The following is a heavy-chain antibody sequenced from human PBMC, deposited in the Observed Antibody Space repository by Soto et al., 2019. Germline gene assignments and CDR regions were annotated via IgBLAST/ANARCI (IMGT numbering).Heavy chain of an antibody. D-gene: IGHD3-9*01. J-gene: IGHJ3*02. Sequence: EVQLVESGGGLVKPGGSLRLSCAASGFTFSSYSMNWVRQAPGKGLEWVSSISSSSSYIHYADSVKGRFIISSDNAKNPLYLQTNSLRAEDTAMYYCATETYYDIVTRSRDAFDIWGQGTMVTVSS. CDR2: ISSSSSYI. CDR3: ATETYYDIVTRSRDAFDI. CDR1: GFTFSSYS. V-gene: IGHV3-21*01.